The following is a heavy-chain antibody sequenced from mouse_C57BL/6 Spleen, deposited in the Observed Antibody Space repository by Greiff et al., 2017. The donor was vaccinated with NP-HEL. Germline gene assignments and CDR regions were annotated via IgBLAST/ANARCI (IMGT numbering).Heavy chain of an antibody. V-gene: IGHV2-2*01. CDR1: GFSLTSYG. D-gene: IGHD1-1*01. CDR2: IWSGGST. J-gene: IGHJ2*01. Sequence: VQLQQSGPGLVQPSQSLSITCTVSGFSLTSYGVHWVRQSPGKGLEWLGVIWSGGSTDYNAAFISRLSISKDNSKSQVFFKMNSLQADDTAIYYVARYGSSSFCDWGQGTTLTVSS. CDR3: ARYGSSSFCD.